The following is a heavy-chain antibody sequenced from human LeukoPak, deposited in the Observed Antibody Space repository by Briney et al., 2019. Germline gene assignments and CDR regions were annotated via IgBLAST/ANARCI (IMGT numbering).Heavy chain of an antibody. Sequence: GASVTVSCKTSGYTFTVKFLHWLRQAPGQGLEWMGGIDPKSGGPVYGQNFRGGVTVTRDTSVSTAHMELSRLRSDDTAVYFCALENCYVDTGCSKSFDYGGQGTLVTVSS. CDR2: IDPKSGGP. V-gene: IGHV1-2*02. CDR1: GYTFTVKF. J-gene: IGHJ4*02. D-gene: IGHD3-9*01. CDR3: ALENCYVDTGCSKSFDY.